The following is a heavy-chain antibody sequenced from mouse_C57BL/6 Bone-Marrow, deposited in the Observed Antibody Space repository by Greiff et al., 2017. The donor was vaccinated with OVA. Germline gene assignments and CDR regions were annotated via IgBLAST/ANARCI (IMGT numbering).Heavy chain of an antibody. CDR2: ISNGGGST. V-gene: IGHV5-12*01. J-gene: IGHJ4*01. D-gene: IGHD2-4*01. CDR1: GFTFSDYY. Sequence: DVMLVESGGGLVQPGGSLKLSCAASGFTFSDYYMYWVRQTPEKRLEWVAYISNGGGSTYYPDTVKGRFTISRDNAKNTLYLQMSRLKSEDTAMYYCAREGGYDYDAYAMDYWGQGTSVTVSS. CDR3: AREGGYDYDAYAMDY.